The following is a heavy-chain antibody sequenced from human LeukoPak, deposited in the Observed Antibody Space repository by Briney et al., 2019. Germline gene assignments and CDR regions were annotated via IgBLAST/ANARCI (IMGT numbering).Heavy chain of an antibody. Sequence: KPSETLSLTCTVSGGSISSSSYYWGWIRQPPGKGLEWIGSIYYSGSTYYNPSLKSRVTISVDTSKNQFSLKLSSVTAADTAVYYCAREVPGYHDGSGYSGATFDYWGQGTLVTVSS. CDR1: GGSISSSSYY. V-gene: IGHV4-39*07. CDR2: IYYSGST. CDR3: AREVPGYHDGSGYSGATFDY. J-gene: IGHJ4*02. D-gene: IGHD3-22*01.